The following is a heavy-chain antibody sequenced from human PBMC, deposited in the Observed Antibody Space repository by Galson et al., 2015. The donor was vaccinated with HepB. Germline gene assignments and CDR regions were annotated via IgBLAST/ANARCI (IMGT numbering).Heavy chain of an antibody. V-gene: IGHV3-49*03. CDR1: GFTFGDYA. CDR2: IRSKAYGGTT. J-gene: IGHJ6*02. CDR3: TRRESGYSYGYYYYGMDV. D-gene: IGHD5-18*01. Sequence: SLRLSCAASGFTFGDYAMSWFRQAPGKGLEWVGFIRSKAYGGTTEYAASVKGRLTISRDDSESVAYLQMNSLKTEDTAVYYCTRRESGYSYGYYYYGMDVWGQGTTVTVSS.